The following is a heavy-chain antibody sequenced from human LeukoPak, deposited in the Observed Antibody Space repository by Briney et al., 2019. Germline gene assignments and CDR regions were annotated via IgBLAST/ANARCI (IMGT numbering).Heavy chain of an antibody. CDR2: INPSGGTT. D-gene: IGHD3-3*01. J-gene: IGHJ3*02. V-gene: IGHV1-46*03. CDR1: GYTFIGYY. Sequence: ASVKVSCKASGYTFIGYYMHWVRQAPGQVPEWMGMINPSGGTTDYAQWFQGRLTVTRDTSTTTVYMELSSLRSEDTAVYYCTRAGVSLRFLEWFDAFDIWGQGTMVTVSS. CDR3: TRAGVSLRFLEWFDAFDI.